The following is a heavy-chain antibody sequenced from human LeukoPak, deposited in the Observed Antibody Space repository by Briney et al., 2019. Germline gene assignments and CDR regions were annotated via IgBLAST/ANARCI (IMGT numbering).Heavy chain of an antibody. CDR2: ISSSSSYI. J-gene: IGHJ3*01. V-gene: IGHV3-21*01. D-gene: IGHD3-10*01. Sequence: GGSLRLSCAASGFTFSSYSMNWVRQAPGKGLEWVSSISSSSSYIYYADSVKGRLAISRDNAKKSLYLQMNSLRVDDTAVYYCAKDESRVRGVIRDAFDFWGQGTLVTVSS. CDR3: AKDESRVRGVIRDAFDF. CDR1: GFTFSSYS.